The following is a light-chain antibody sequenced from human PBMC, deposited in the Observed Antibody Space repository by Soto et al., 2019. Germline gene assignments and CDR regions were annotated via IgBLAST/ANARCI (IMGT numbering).Light chain of an antibody. CDR2: DVS. Sequence: QSALAQPASVSGSPGQSITISCTGTSSDVGRYNYVSCFQHHPAKAPKLLIYDVSNWPSGVSDRSSGSKSGNTASLTISGLQAEDEADYYCSCFASSSTFVFGAGTKLTVL. J-gene: IGLJ1*01. CDR1: SSDVGRYNY. V-gene: IGLV2-14*03. CDR3: SCFASSSTFV.